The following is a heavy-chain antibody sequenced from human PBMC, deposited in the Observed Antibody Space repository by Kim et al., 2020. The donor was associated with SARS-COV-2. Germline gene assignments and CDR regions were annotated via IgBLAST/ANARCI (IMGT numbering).Heavy chain of an antibody. CDR1: GGSISSSSYY. CDR3: ARLQLFSSTYEYYFDY. J-gene: IGHJ4*02. V-gene: IGHV4-39*01. D-gene: IGHD6-13*01. CDR2: IYYSGST. Sequence: SETLSLTCTVSGGSISSSSYYWGWIRQPPGKGLEWIGSIYYSGSTYYNPSLKSRVSISVDTSKNQFSLKLSSVTAADTAVYYCARLQLFSSTYEYYFDYCGQGTLVPVSS.